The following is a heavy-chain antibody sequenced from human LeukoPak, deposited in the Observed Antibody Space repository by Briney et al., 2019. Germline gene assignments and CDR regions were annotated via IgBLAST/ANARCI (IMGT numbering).Heavy chain of an antibody. CDR1: GYTCTSYD. V-gene: IGHV1-8*01. CDR2: MNPNSGNT. D-gene: IGHD2-21*01. CDR3: ARGRFGANRPPLRWLKTQVHDD. Sequence: ASVKLSCKASGYTCTSYDINWLRQATGQGLEWMGWMNPNSGNTGYAQKFQGRVTMTRNTSISTAYMELSSLRSEDTAVYYCARGRFGANRPPLRWLKTQVHDDWGQGTLVTVSS. J-gene: IGHJ4*02.